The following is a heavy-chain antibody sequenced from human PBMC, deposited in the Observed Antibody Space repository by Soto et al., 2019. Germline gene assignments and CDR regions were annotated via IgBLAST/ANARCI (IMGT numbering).Heavy chain of an antibody. CDR1: GFTFSSYG. CDR2: ISYHGSNK. CDR3: AKPVYVDYNYYDY. Sequence: QVQLVESGGGVVQPGRSLRLSCAASGFTFSSYGMHWVRQAPGKGLEWVAVISYHGSNKYYADSVKGRFTISRDNSKNELYLQMNTLRADDTAVYYCAKPVYVDYNYYDYWGQGTLVTVSS. V-gene: IGHV3-30*18. D-gene: IGHD4-4*01. J-gene: IGHJ4*02.